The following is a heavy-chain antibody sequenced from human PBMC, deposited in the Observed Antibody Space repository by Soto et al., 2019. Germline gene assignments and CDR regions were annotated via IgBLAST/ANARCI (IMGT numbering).Heavy chain of an antibody. V-gene: IGHV3-23*01. CDR1: GFIFSNYA. CDR3: EKDSRAFCGGDCSKDY. Sequence: EVQLLESGGDLVQPGGSLRLSCAASGFIFSNYAMTWVRQGPGRGLEWVSTTSFSGGRTYYADSVKGRFTISRDNSNNTLFLQMSSLRAEDTAIYYCEKDSRAFCGGDCSKDYWGQGTLVTVSS. CDR2: TSFSGGRT. J-gene: IGHJ4*02. D-gene: IGHD2-21*02.